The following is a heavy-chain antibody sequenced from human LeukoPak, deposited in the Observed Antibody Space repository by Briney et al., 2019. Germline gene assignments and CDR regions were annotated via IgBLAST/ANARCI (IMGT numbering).Heavy chain of an antibody. Sequence: GGSLRLSCAASGFTFSSYRMNWVRQAPGKGLEWVSYISSGSSTIYYADSVKGRFTISRDNAKNSLFLQMNSLRAEDTAVYYCARVGYYYDSSLDYWGQGTLVTVSS. D-gene: IGHD3-22*01. CDR1: GFTFSSYR. CDR3: ARVGYYYDSSLDY. CDR2: ISSGSSTI. V-gene: IGHV3-48*04. J-gene: IGHJ4*02.